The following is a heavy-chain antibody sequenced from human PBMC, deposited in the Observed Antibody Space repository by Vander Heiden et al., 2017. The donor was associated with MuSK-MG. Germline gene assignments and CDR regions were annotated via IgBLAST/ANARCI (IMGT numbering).Heavy chain of an antibody. D-gene: IGHD3-10*01. CDR2: ISNSSSYI. J-gene: IGHJ4*02. Sequence: EVQLVESGGGLVKSGGSLRLSRAALGFPLSSYGMTWVRQAPGKGLEWVSSISNSSSYIYNANSEKGRFTISRDNAKNSLYLQMNNQRAEDTAVYYCARDQGRIYGYWGQGTLVTVSS. V-gene: IGHV3-21*01. CDR1: GFPLSSYG. CDR3: ARDQGRIYGY.